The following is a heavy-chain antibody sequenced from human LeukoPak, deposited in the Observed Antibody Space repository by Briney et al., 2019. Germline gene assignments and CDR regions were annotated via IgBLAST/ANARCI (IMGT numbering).Heavy chain of an antibody. J-gene: IGHJ6*02. V-gene: IGHV3-21*01. CDR3: ARFDRGYSGYDTYYYYGMDV. Sequence: GGSLRLSCAASGFTFSSYRMNWVRQAPGKGLEWVSSISSSSSYIYYADSVKGQFTISRDNAKNSLYLQMNSLRAEDTAVYYCARFDRGYSGYDTYYYYGMDVWGQGTTVTVSS. D-gene: IGHD5-12*01. CDR2: ISSSSSYI. CDR1: GFTFSSYR.